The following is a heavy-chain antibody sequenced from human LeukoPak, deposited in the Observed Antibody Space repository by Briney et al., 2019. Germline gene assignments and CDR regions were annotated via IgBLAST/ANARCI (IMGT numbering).Heavy chain of an antibody. V-gene: IGHV4-4*07. D-gene: IGHD4-11*01. CDR1: SGSISTFY. J-gene: IGHJ4*02. CDR3: ARVARHDYTYYPGGNYFDY. Sequence: SETLSLTCTVSSGSISTFYRSWIRQPAGKGLEWLGVIYTDGSTNYNPSLKSRVTISVDTSTNQFYLKLSSVTAADTVVYYCARVARHDYTYYPGGNYFDYWGQGTLVTVSS. CDR2: IYTDGST.